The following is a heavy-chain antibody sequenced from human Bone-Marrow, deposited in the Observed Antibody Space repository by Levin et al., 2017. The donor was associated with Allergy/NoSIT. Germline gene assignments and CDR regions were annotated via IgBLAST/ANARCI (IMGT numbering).Heavy chain of an antibody. CDR2: ISAYNGNT. D-gene: IGHD2-2*01. CDR3: ALGYCSSTSCYAIDY. CDR1: GYTFTSYG. Sequence: ASVKVSCKASGYTFTSYGISWVRQAPGQGLEWMGWISAYNGNTNYAQKLQGRVTMTTDTSTSTAYMELRSLRSDDTAVYYCALGYCSSTSCYAIDYWGQGTLVTVSS. J-gene: IGHJ4*02. V-gene: IGHV1-18*01.